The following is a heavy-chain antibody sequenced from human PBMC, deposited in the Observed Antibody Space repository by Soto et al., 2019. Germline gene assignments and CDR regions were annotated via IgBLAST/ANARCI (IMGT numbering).Heavy chain of an antibody. CDR3: ARVRRPAQIYWFDP. CDR2: IYHSGTK. D-gene: IGHD2-15*01. Sequence: LCLTCRVSGYSLRRGYYWGWIRQPPGKGLDWIGSIYHSGTKYYNPSLKSRVSISVDTSNDQCSLKLSSVTAADTAVYYCARVRRPAQIYWFDPWGQGTMVTGSS. CDR1: GYSLRRGYY. J-gene: IGHJ5*02. V-gene: IGHV4-38-2*02.